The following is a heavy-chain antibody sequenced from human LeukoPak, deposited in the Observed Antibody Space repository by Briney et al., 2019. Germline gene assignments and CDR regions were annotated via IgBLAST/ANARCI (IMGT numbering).Heavy chain of an antibody. D-gene: IGHD2-15*01. CDR2: ISAYNGNT. Sequence: ASVKVSCKASGYTFNTYGITWVRQAPGQGLEWMGWISAYNGNTNYAQNFQDRVTMTTDTSTSTAHMEVRSLRSDDTAVYYCARGPYCSGDTCYSQYFDYWGQGTLVTVST. CDR3: ARGPYCSGDTCYSQYFDY. J-gene: IGHJ4*02. V-gene: IGHV1-18*01. CDR1: GYTFNTYG.